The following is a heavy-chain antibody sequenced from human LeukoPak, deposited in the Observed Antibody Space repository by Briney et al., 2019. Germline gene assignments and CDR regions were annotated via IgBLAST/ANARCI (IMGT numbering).Heavy chain of an antibody. D-gene: IGHD2/OR15-2a*01. V-gene: IGHV3-49*03. Sequence: GGSLRLSCTASGFTFGDYAMSWFRQAPGKGLEWVGFISSKAYGGTTEYAASVKGRFTISRDDSKSIAYLQMNSLKTEDTAVYYCTGNTYYYYYYGMDVWGQGTTVTVSS. CDR1: GFTFGDYA. J-gene: IGHJ6*02. CDR2: ISSKAYGGTT. CDR3: TGNTYYYYYYGMDV.